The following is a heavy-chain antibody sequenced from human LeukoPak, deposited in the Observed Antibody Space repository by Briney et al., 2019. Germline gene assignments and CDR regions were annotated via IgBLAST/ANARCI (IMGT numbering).Heavy chain of an antibody. CDR3: AKSGYYTAMVTPFDY. CDR2: ISGSGGST. Sequence: GGSLRLSCAASGFTFSSYAMSGVRQAPGKGLEWVSAISGSGGSTYYADSVKGRFTISRDNSKNTLYLQMNSLRAEDTAVYYCAKSGYYTAMVTPFDYWGQGTLVTVSS. D-gene: IGHD5-18*01. CDR1: GFTFSSYA. J-gene: IGHJ4*02. V-gene: IGHV3-23*01.